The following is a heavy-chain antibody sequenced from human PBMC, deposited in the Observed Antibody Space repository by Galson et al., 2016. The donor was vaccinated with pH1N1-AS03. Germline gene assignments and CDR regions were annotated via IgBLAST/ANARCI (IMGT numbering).Heavy chain of an antibody. V-gene: IGHV1-69*11. CDR1: GGTFSSYA. J-gene: IGHJ4*02. D-gene: IGHD5-24*01. Sequence: SVKVSCKASGGTFSSYAINWARQAPGQGLEWMGRIIPALGTPNYAQRFQGRVTITADESTSTAYMELSSLRSEDTAVYFCASEVATSFDYWGQGTLVTVSS. CDR2: IIPALGTP. CDR3: ASEVATSFDY.